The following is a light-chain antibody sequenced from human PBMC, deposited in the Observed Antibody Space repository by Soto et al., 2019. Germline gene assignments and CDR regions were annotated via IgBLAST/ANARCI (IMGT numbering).Light chain of an antibody. J-gene: IGKJ1*01. CDR3: QHYGISPRT. Sequence: EVVLTQSPGTLSLSSGERATLSCRASQSVSKNYLAWYQQNHGQAPRLLIYGASRRATGIPGRFSGSGSGPDFTLTISILEPEDFAVYPCQHYGISPRTFVQGTKVEIK. CDR1: QSVSKNY. CDR2: GAS. V-gene: IGKV3-20*01.